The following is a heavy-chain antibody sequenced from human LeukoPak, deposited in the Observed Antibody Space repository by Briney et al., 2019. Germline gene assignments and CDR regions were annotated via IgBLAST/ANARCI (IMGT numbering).Heavy chain of an antibody. CDR3: ARVGDMEYYYDSSGYRYYFDY. D-gene: IGHD3-22*01. CDR2: ISAYNGNT. Sequence: ASVKGSCKASLYTFTSYSISWVRQAPGQGLEWRGWISAYNGNTKYAQKLQSRVTITTDTSTSTPYIELRSMRSDDTAVYYCARVGDMEYYYDSSGYRYYFDYWGQGTLVTVSS. CDR1: LYTFTSYS. V-gene: IGHV1-18*01. J-gene: IGHJ4*02.